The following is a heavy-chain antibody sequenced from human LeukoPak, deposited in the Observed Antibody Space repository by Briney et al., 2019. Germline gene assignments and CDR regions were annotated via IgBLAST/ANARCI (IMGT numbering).Heavy chain of an antibody. CDR2: IYTSGST. CDR3: ARASGLFGVVMLDAFDI. D-gene: IGHD3-3*01. CDR1: GGSISSYY. V-gene: IGHV4-4*07. Sequence: SETLSLTCTVSGGSISSYYWSWIRQPAGKGLEWIGRIYTSGSTNYNPSLKSRVTMSVDTSKNQFSLKLSSVPAADTAVYYCARASGLFGVVMLDAFDIWGQGTMVTVSS. J-gene: IGHJ3*02.